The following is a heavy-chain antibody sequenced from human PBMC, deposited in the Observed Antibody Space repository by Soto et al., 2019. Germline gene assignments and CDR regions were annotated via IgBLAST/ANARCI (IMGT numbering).Heavy chain of an antibody. D-gene: IGHD6-19*01. Sequence: SETLSLTCAVYGGSFSGYYWSWIRQPPGKGLEWIGEINHSGSTNYNPSLKSRVTISVDTSKNQFSLKLSSVTAAGTAVYYCARGPGYSSGWTFGDYYYGMDVWAKGPRSPSP. CDR3: ARGPGYSSGWTFGDYYYGMDV. CDR1: GGSFSGYY. V-gene: IGHV4-34*01. J-gene: IGHJ6*02. CDR2: INHSGST.